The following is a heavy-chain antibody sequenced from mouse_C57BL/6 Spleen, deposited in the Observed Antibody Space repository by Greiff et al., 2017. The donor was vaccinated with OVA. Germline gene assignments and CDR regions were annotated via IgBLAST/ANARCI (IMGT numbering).Heavy chain of an antibody. CDR1: GFTFSDYG. J-gene: IGHJ4*01. CDR3: ARTITTVVDPPYAMDY. V-gene: IGHV5-17*01. CDR2: ISSGSSTI. Sequence: EVKLVESGGGLVKPGGSLKLSCAASGFTFSDYGMHWVRQAPEKGLEWVAYISSGSSTIYYADTVKGRFTISRDNAKNTLFLQMTSLRSEDTAMYYCARTITTVVDPPYAMDYWGQGTSVTVSS. D-gene: IGHD1-1*01.